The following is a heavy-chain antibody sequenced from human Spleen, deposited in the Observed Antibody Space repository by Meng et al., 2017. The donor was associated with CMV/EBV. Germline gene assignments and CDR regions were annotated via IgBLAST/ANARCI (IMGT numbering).Heavy chain of an antibody. CDR3: ARNWGHFDS. CDR1: GFTVSSSY. J-gene: IGHJ4*02. V-gene: IGHV3-66*02. Sequence: RRLSCTASGFTVSSSYMNWVRQAPGKGLEWVSVIYSGGTTYYADSVKGRFTISRDNSKNTLYLQLNSLRVEDTAVYYCARNWGHFDSWGQGTLVTVSS. D-gene: IGHD7-27*01. CDR2: IYSGGTT.